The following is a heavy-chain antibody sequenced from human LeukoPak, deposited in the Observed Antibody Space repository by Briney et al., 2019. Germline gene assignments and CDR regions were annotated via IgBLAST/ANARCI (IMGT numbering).Heavy chain of an antibody. J-gene: IGHJ3*02. D-gene: IGHD3-9*01. CDR1: GGTFSSYA. V-gene: IGHV1-69*06. Sequence: ASVKVSYKASGGTFSSYAISWVRQAPGQGLEWMGGIIPIFGTANYAQKFQGRVTITADKSTSTAYMELSSLRSEDTAVYYCAIVLRYFDWSGIDIWGQGTMVTVSS. CDR2: IIPIFGTA. CDR3: AIVLRYFDWSGIDI.